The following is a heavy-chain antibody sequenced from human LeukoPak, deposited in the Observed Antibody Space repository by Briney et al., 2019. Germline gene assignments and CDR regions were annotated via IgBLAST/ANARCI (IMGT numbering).Heavy chain of an antibody. CDR3: AKEIHDSGAYQIDH. CDR2: ISGSRGTT. CDR1: GFTFSTYA. D-gene: IGHD3-10*01. V-gene: IGHV3-23*01. Sequence: GGSLRLSCAVSGFTFSTYAMSWVRQAPGKGLEWVSVISGSRGTTYYADSVKGRFTISRDNSKNTLYLQMNSLRVEDTAVYYCAKEIHDSGAYQIDHWGQGTLVTVSS. J-gene: IGHJ4*02.